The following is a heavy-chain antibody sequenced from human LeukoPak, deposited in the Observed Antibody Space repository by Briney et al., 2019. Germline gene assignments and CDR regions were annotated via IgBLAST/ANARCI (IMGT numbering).Heavy chain of an antibody. CDR2: MSYSGST. CDR1: GGSISSSSYY. V-gene: IGHV4-39*01. D-gene: IGHD4-17*01. CDR3: ARRLGGVTIGPDY. J-gene: IGHJ4*02. Sequence: TSETLSLTCTVSGGSISSSSYYWGWIRQPPGKGLEWIGSMSYSGSTYYNPSLKSRVTISVDTPKNEISLKLSSVTAADTAVYYCARRLGGVTIGPDYWGQGTLVTVSS.